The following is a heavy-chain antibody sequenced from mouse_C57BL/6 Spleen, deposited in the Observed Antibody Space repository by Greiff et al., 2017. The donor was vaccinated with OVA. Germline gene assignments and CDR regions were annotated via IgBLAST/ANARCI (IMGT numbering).Heavy chain of an antibody. V-gene: IGHV5-12*01. Sequence: EVMLVESGGGLVQPGGSLKLSCAASGFTFSDYYMYWVRQTPEKRLEWVAYISTGGGSTYYPDTVKGRFTISRDNAKNTLYLQMSRLKSEDTAMYYCARHGSDYNYAMDYWGQGTSVTVSS. D-gene: IGHD2-4*01. CDR1: GFTFSDYY. J-gene: IGHJ4*01. CDR2: ISTGGGST. CDR3: ARHGSDYNYAMDY.